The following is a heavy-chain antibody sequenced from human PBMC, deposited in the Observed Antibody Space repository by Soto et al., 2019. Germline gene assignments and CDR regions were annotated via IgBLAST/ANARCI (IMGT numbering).Heavy chain of an antibody. CDR3: AKDGIAAAGTPYYFDY. D-gene: IGHD6-13*01. CDR1: GFTFSSYA. J-gene: IGHJ4*02. CDR2: ISGSGGST. V-gene: IGHV3-23*01. Sequence: PGGSLRLSCAASGFTFSSYAMSWVRQAPGKGLEWVSAISGSGGSTYYADSVKGRFTISRDNSKNTLYLQMNSLRAEDTAVYYCAKDGIAAAGTPYYFDYWGQGTLVTVSS.